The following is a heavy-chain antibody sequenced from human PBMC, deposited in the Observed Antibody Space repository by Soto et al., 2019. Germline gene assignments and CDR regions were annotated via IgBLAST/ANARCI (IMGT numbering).Heavy chain of an antibody. CDR2: IYYSGST. CDR3: ATTVTTILYFDY. D-gene: IGHD4-17*01. J-gene: IGHJ4*02. Sequence: QLQLQESGPGLVKPSETLSLTCTVSDGSISSSSYYWGWVRQPPGKGLEWIGSIYYSGSTYYNPSLKSRVTVSGDTSKNQFSLKLSFVTAADTAVYYCATTVTTILYFDYWGQGILVTVSS. V-gene: IGHV4-39*01. CDR1: DGSISSSSYY.